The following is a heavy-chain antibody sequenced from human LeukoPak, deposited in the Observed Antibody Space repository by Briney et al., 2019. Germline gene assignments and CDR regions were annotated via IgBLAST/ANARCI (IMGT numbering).Heavy chain of an antibody. CDR2: IYSDGGT. Sequence: GGSLRLSCAASGFTVGSNYMSWVRQAPGKGLEWVSVIYSDGGTYLADSVKGRFTISRDNSKNTLYLQMNSLRAEDTAAYYCARAYGDYVRYFDLWGRGTLVTVSS. J-gene: IGHJ2*01. CDR1: GFTVGSNY. V-gene: IGHV3-66*02. CDR3: ARAYGDYVRYFDL. D-gene: IGHD4-17*01.